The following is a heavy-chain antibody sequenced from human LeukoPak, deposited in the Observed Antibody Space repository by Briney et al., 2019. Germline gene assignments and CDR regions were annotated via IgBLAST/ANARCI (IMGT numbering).Heavy chain of an antibody. V-gene: IGHV3-23*01. Sequence: GGSLRLSCAASGFTFSTHAMGWVRQAPGKGLEWVSGISASGASTYSADSVKGRFTISTENSKNTLYLQLKSLRAEDTAAYYCARHYYASQSPFDCWGQGTLVTVSS. CDR2: ISASGAST. D-gene: IGHD3-10*01. CDR1: GFTFSTHA. CDR3: ARHYYASQSPFDC. J-gene: IGHJ4*02.